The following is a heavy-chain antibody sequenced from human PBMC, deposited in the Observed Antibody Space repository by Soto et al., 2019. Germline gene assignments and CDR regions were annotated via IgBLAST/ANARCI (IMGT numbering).Heavy chain of an antibody. CDR2: INIGNGNT. J-gene: IGHJ4*02. Sequence: ASVKVSCKASGYTFTNYAIHWVRQAPGQRLECMGWINIGNGNTKYSQEFQGRVAITRDTSATTAYLELNSLRAEDTAVYYCAKGPNYDFWSGYLEPDADYWGQGTLVTVSS. D-gene: IGHD3-3*01. CDR1: GYTFTNYA. CDR3: AKGPNYDFWSGYLEPDADY. V-gene: IGHV1-3*03.